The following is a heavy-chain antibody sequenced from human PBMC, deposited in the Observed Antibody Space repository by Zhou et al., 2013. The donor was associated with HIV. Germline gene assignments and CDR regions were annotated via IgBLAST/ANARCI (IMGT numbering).Heavy chain of an antibody. CDR1: GYTFSSYG. D-gene: IGHD2-15*01. Sequence: QVQLVQSGSEVKKPGASVKVSCKTSGYTFSSYGISWMRQAPGQGLEWMGWVSPYNGDTLYTQKFQGRVTMTTDTSTTTVYMDLRSLKSDDTAVYYCARDAHCSGGNCYDLWTFDYWGQGTLVTVSS. V-gene: IGHV1-18*01. J-gene: IGHJ4*02. CDR2: VSPYNGDT. CDR3: ARDAHCSGGNCYDLWTFDY.